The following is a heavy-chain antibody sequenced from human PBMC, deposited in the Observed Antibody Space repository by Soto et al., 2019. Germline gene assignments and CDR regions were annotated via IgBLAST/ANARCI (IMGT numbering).Heavy chain of an antibody. D-gene: IGHD6-13*01. Sequence: EVQLVESGGGLVQPGGSLRLSCAASGFIVSSNAMSWVRQAPGKGLEWGSVIHSGGSTYYADSVKGRFTISRDNSKNTLFFQMNGLRAEDTALYYCARGVAPGTSAPDYWGQGALVSVSS. J-gene: IGHJ4*02. CDR3: ARGVAPGTSAPDY. V-gene: IGHV3-66*01. CDR1: GFIVSSNA. CDR2: IHSGGST.